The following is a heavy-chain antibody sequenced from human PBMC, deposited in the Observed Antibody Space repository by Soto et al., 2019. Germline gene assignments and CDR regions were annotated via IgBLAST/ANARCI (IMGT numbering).Heavy chain of an antibody. J-gene: IGHJ6*02. V-gene: IGHV3-21*01. D-gene: IGHD3-10*01. CDR3: ARDHVGSGSGLGYYYGMDV. CDR1: GFTFSSYS. CDR2: ISSSSSYI. Sequence: KPVGSLRLSCAASGFTFSSYSMNWVRQAPGKGLEWVSSISSSSSYIYYADSVKGRFTISRDNAKNSLYLQMNSLRAEDTAVYYCARDHVGSGSGLGYYYGMDVWGQGTTVTVSS.